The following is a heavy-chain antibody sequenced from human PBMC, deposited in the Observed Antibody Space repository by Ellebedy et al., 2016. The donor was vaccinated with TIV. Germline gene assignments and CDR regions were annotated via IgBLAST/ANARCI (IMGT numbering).Heavy chain of an antibody. J-gene: IGHJ4*02. CDR2: IQYHGTDT. CDR3: AKDPRRRYVVRGTSYYFYF. CDR1: GFTFSNYG. Sequence: PGGSLRLSCAPSGFTFSNYGMHWVRQAPGKGLEWVSFIQYHGTDTYFADSVTGRFTISKDNSKNKLYLHMNSLRAVDTAVYYCAKDPRRRYVVRGTSYYFYFWGQGTLVTVSS. D-gene: IGHD1-14*01. V-gene: IGHV3-30*02.